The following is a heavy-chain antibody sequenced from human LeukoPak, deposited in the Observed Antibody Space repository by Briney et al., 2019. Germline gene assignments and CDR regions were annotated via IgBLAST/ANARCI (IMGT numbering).Heavy chain of an antibody. CDR3: ATDGRDYYDSSGYWDY. Sequence: GGSLRLSCAASGFTFSSYAMSWVRQAPGKGLEWVSGVSGSGGSTYYADSVKGRFTISRDNSKNTLYLQMNSLRAEDTAVYYCATDGRDYYDSSGYWDYWGQGTLVTVSS. J-gene: IGHJ4*02. D-gene: IGHD3-22*01. CDR1: GFTFSSYA. CDR2: VSGSGGST. V-gene: IGHV3-23*01.